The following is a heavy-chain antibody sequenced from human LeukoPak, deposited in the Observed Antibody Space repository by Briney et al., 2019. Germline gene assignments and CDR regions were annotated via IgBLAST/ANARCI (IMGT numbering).Heavy chain of an antibody. CDR3: ARDRDSSGYPYFDY. V-gene: IGHV3-74*01. Sequence: GGSLRLSCAASGFTFSSYWMHWVRHAPGKGLVWVSRINSDGSSTSYADSVKGRFTISRDNAKNTLYLQMNGLRAEDTAVYYCARDRDSSGYPYFDYWGQGTLVTVSS. J-gene: IGHJ4*02. D-gene: IGHD3-22*01. CDR2: INSDGSST. CDR1: GFTFSSYW.